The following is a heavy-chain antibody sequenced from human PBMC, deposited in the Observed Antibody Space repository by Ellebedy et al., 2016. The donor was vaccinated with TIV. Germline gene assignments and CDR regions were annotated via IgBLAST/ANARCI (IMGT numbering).Heavy chain of an antibody. CDR2: IYYSGST. Sequence: MPSETLSLTCTVSGGSIISYYWSWLRQPPGKGLEWIGYIYYSGSTNYNPSLKSRVTISVDTSKNQFSLKLSSVTAADTAVYYCARAEGDYGSGSYSFDYWGQGTLVTVSS. D-gene: IGHD3-10*01. J-gene: IGHJ4*02. CDR1: GGSIISYY. V-gene: IGHV4-59*12. CDR3: ARAEGDYGSGSYSFDY.